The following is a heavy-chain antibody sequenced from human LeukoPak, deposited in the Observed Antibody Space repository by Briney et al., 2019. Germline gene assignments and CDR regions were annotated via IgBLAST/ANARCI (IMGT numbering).Heavy chain of an antibody. J-gene: IGHJ6*03. CDR3: ARNSGVRVHYYYYYMDV. CDR2: IIPIFGTA. V-gene: IGHV1-69*13. CDR1: GGTFSSYA. D-gene: IGHD3-10*01. Sequence: SVKVSCKASGGTFSSYAISWVRQAPGQALEWMGGIIPIFGTANYAQKFQGRVTITADESTSTAYMELSSLRSEDTAVYYCARNSGVRVHYYYYYMDVWGKGTTVTISS.